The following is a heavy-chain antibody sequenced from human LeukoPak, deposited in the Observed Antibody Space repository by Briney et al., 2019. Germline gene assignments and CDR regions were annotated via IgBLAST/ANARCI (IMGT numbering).Heavy chain of an antibody. CDR1: GSGFTSYW. V-gene: IGHV5-51*01. J-gene: IGHJ4*02. D-gene: IGHD2-2*01. CDR3: ARHDIVVVPAARYTDTQIDY. CDR2: IYPGDSDT. Sequence: GAALKISFKGSGSGFTSYWIGWVRPMPGKGLEWMGIIYPGDSDTRYSPSFQGEVTISADKSISTAYLQWSSLKASDTAMYYCARHDIVVVPAARYTDTQIDYWGQGTLVTVSS.